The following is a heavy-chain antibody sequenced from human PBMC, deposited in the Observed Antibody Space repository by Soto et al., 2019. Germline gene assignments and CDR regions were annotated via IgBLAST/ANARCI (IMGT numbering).Heavy chain of an antibody. V-gene: IGHV1-2*04. D-gene: IGHD2-8*01. Sequence: VASVKVSCKASGYSFTDYHIHWVRQGPGQGLEWLGRINPKSGGTSTAQKFQGWVTMTTDTSISTASMELTRVTSDDTAIYYCARGDSTDCSNGVCSFFYNHDMDVWGQGTTVTVSS. CDR1: GYSFTDYH. J-gene: IGHJ6*02. CDR2: INPKSGGT. CDR3: ARGDSTDCSNGVCSFFYNHDMDV.